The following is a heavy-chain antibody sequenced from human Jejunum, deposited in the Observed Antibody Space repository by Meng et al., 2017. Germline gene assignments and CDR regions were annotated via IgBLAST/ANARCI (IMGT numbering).Heavy chain of an antibody. J-gene: IGHJ4*02. CDR3: TILSHCNDGNCWPYDY. V-gene: IGHV1-18*01. D-gene: IGHD2-15*01. CDR2: ISVYNGNT. CDR1: GYTFTTYG. Sequence: QVQLVQSGAEVKNPGASVKGSCKTSGYTFTTYGISWVRQAPGQGLEWMGWISVYNGNTFYAEKFQGRLSLTTDTSTSTVYMDLRSLRSDDTAMYFCTILSHCNDGNCWPYDYWGQGTLVTVSS.